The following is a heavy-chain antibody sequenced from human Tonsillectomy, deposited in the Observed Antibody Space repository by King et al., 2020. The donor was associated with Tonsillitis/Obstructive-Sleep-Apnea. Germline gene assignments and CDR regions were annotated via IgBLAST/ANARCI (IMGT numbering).Heavy chain of an antibody. V-gene: IGHV1-58*01. D-gene: IGHD2-2*01. CDR2: IVVGSGNT. CDR3: AGDLGAEYCSSTSCYEGALGY. J-gene: IGHJ4*02. Sequence: QLVQSGPEVKKPGTSEKVSCKASGFTFTNSAVQGVREARGKRLEWVGWIVVGSGNTNYAQKFQERFTITSDMSTSTAYMELRSLRSEDTAVYYCAGDLGAEYCSSTSCYEGALGYWGQGTLVTVSS. CDR1: GFTFTNSA.